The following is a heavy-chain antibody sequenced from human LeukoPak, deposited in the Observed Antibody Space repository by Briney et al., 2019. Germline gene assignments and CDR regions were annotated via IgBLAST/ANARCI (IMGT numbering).Heavy chain of an antibody. Sequence: GGSLRLSCAASGFTFSSYGMHWVRQAPGKGLVWVAFIRYDGSNKYYADSVKGRFTISRDNSENTLYLQMNSLRAEDTAVYYCAKDGPLRLGELSLDSFRSGFDYWGQGTLVTVSS. CDR1: GFTFSSYG. V-gene: IGHV3-30*02. J-gene: IGHJ4*02. CDR2: IRYDGSNK. CDR3: AKDGPLRLGELSLDSFRSGFDY. D-gene: IGHD3-16*02.